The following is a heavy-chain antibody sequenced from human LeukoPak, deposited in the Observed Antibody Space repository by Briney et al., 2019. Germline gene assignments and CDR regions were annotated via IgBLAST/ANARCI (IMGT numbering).Heavy chain of an antibody. J-gene: IGHJ4*02. CDR1: GFTFSSYS. CDR3: ARASSSSWYLFDY. V-gene: IGHV3-21*01. Sequence: PGGSLRLSCAASGFTFSSYSMNWVRQAPGKGLEWVSSISSSSSSYIYYAGSVKGRFTISRDNAKNSLYLQMNSLRAEDTAVYYCARASSSSWYLFDYWGQGTLVTVSS. D-gene: IGHD6-13*01. CDR2: ISSSSSSYI.